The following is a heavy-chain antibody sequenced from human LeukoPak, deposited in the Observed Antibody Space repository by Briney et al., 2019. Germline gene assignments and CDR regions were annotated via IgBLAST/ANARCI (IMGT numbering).Heavy chain of an antibody. J-gene: IGHJ4*02. D-gene: IGHD3-22*01. CDR3: ARGTSNYYDSSGPFDY. CDR2: IYYSGST. V-gene: IGHV4-61*01. CDR1: GYSISSSYY. Sequence: PSETLSFNCTVSGYSISSSYYWRWIRQPPGKGLEWIGYIYYSGSTNYNPSLKSRVTISVDTSKNQFSLKLSSVTAADTAVYYCARGTSNYYDSSGPFDYWGQGTLVTVSS.